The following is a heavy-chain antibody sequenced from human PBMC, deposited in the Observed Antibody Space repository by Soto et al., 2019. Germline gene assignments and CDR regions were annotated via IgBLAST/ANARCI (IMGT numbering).Heavy chain of an antibody. J-gene: IGHJ6*02. CDR3: ARALSAYCGGDCYSSAYYYYGMDV. V-gene: IGHV3-30-3*01. CDR1: GFTFSSYA. CDR2: ISYDGSNK. D-gene: IGHD2-21*02. Sequence: QVQLVESGGGVVQPGRSLRLSCAASGFTFSSYAMHWVRQAPGKGLEWVAGISYDGSNKYYADSVKGRFTISRDNSKNTLYLQMNSLRAEDTAVYYCARALSAYCGGDCYSSAYYYYGMDVWGQGTTVTVSS.